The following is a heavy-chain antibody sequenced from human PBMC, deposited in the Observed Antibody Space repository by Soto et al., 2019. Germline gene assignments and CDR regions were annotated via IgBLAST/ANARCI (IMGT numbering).Heavy chain of an antibody. J-gene: IGHJ3*02. D-gene: IGHD3-10*01. V-gene: IGHV3-66*01. Sequence: EVQLVESGEGLVQPGGSLRFSCAATGFTVTTNYMSWVRQPPGKGLEWASVVYSGGSTYYADSVKGRFTVSRDNSKNTLYLQMNSLRAEDTAVYYCARDFSGKNDAFDIWGQGTVVTVSS. CDR3: ARDFSGKNDAFDI. CDR2: VYSGGST. CDR1: GFTVTTNY.